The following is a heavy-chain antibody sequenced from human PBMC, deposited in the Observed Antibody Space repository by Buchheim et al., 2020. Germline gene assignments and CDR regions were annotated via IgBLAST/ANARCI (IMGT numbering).Heavy chain of an antibody. Sequence: QVQLQESGPGLVKPSETLSLTCTVSGVSISSYYWSWIRQPPGKGLEWIGYIYHSGSTTYIPSLKSRVTISLEPSNNQFYLKLSSVIAADTAVYYCARDIDYWGQGTL. V-gene: IGHV4-59*01. CDR3: ARDIDY. CDR2: IYHSGST. CDR1: GVSISSYY. J-gene: IGHJ4*01.